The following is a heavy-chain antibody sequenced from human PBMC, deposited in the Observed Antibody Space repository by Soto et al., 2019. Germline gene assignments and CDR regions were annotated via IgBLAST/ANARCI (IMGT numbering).Heavy chain of an antibody. CDR3: ARSGWFGSGSYY. CDR1: GGSFSGYY. V-gene: IGHV4-34*01. J-gene: IGHJ4*02. Sequence: SETLSLTCAVYGGSFSGYYWSWIRQPPGKGLEWIGEINHSGSTNYNPSLKSRVTISVDTSKNQFSLKLSSVTAADTAVYYCARSGWFGSGSYYWGQGTLVTVSS. CDR2: INHSGST. D-gene: IGHD3-10*01.